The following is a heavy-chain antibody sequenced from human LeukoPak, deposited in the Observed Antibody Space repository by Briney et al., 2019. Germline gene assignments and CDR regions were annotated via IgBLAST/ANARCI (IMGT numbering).Heavy chain of an antibody. CDR1: GGSISSGSY. CDR3: XXXXXXXVRGVIPKEAWGWFDP. Sequence: SETLSLTCTVSGGSISSGSYWSWIRQPAGKGLEWIGRIYTSGSTNYNPSLKSRATISVDTSKNQFSLELSSVTAADTAVYYXXXXXXXXVRGVIPKEAWGWFDPWGQGTLVTVSS. CDR2: IYTSGST. J-gene: IGHJ5*02. D-gene: IGHD3-10*01. V-gene: IGHV4-61*02.